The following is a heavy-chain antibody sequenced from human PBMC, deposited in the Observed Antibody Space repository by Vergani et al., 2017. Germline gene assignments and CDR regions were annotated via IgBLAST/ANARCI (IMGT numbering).Heavy chain of an antibody. CDR3: ATDPRYCGDGSFFWLRKHHYYGRYA. Sequence: EVQLVESGGGIVKPGGSLRLSCVASGFSFRNAWMNWVRRTPGKGLEWVGRIKSTFDRGTTDYAAAVKGRFTISRDDSKNTLFLQMNGLKTEDIGVYYCATDPRYCGDGSFFWLRKHHYYGRYAWGQGATVTV. D-gene: IGHD2-21*01. CDR1: GFSFRNAW. J-gene: IGHJ6*02. CDR2: IKSTFDRGTT. V-gene: IGHV3-15*07.